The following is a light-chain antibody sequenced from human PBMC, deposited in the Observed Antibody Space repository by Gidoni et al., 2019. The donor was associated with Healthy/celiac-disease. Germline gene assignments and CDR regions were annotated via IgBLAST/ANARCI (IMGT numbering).Light chain of an antibody. CDR2: DAS. CDR3: QQRSNWPIT. Sequence: ETVLTQSPATLSLSPGERATLSCRASQRVSSYLAWYQQKPGQAPRLLIYDASNRATGIPARFSGSGSGTDFTLTISSLEPEDFAVYYCQQRSNWPITFGQETRLEIK. CDR1: QRVSSY. V-gene: IGKV3-11*01. J-gene: IGKJ5*01.